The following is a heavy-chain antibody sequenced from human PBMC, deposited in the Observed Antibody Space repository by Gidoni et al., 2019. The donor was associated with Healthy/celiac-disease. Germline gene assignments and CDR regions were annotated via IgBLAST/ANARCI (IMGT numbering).Heavy chain of an antibody. J-gene: IGHJ6*04. Sequence: QLQLLQSGAEVKKPGASVKVSCKVSGYTFSSYGLRWVRQAPVQGLEWMGWISPYNGNTKYAQKLQGRVTMTTATSTSTAYMELRSRRSDDTAVYYCAREVGTTGTTGRYYYYGMDVWGKGTTVTVSS. V-gene: IGHV1-18*04. D-gene: IGHD1-1*01. CDR2: ISPYNGNT. CDR1: GYTFSSYG. CDR3: AREVGTTGTTGRYYYYGMDV.